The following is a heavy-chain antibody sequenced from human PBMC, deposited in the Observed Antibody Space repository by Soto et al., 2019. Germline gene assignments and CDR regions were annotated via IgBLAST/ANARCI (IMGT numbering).Heavy chain of an antibody. CDR3: ARVRQPGDRSSCYAFDP. CDR1: GGKIIDNY. CDR2: INNSGRT. J-gene: IGHJ5*02. D-gene: IGHD6-13*01. Sequence: VEGGKIIDNYGSRIIKPTKKGLEWSGEINNSGRTNYNPSLKSRVIISGDASKNHLSLKVNSVIAADTAVYYCARVRQPGDRSSCYAFDPCG. V-gene: IGHV4-34*01.